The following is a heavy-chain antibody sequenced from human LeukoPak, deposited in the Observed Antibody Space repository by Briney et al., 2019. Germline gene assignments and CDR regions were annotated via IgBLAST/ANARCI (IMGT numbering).Heavy chain of an antibody. V-gene: IGHV4-34*01. CDR1: GGSFSGYY. Sequence: SETLSLTCAVYGGSFSGYYWSWIRQPPGKGLELIGEINHSGSTNYNPSPKSRVTISVATSKNQFSLKLSSVTAADTAVYYCARRRGSSSWYRKNYYGMDVWGQGTTVTVSS. CDR2: INHSGST. CDR3: ARRRGSSSWYRKNYYGMDV. J-gene: IGHJ6*02. D-gene: IGHD6-13*01.